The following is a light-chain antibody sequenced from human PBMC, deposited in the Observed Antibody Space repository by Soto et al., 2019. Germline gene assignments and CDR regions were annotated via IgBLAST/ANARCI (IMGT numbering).Light chain of an antibody. CDR2: AAS. CDR3: QQSYRTPRT. V-gene: IGKV1-39*01. J-gene: IGKJ1*01. Sequence: DIQMTQSPSSLSASVGDRVTITCRASQSISSYLNWYQQKPGKAPKLLIYAASSLQSGVPSRFSGSGSATDFPLTISSLQPEDFATYFCQQSYRTPRTFGQGTTVEIK. CDR1: QSISSY.